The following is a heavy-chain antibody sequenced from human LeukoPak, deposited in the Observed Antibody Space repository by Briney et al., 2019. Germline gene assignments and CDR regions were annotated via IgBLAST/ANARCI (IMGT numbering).Heavy chain of an antibody. V-gene: IGHV4-59*08. CDR3: ARRLTGTTLDYYMDV. D-gene: IGHD1-1*01. J-gene: IGHJ6*03. CDR1: GGSISSYY. CDR2: IYYSGST. Sequence: SETLSLTCTVSGGSISSYYWSWIRQPPGKGLEWIGYIYYSGSTNYNPSLKSRVTISVDTSKNQFSLKLSSVTAADTAVYYCARRLTGTTLDYYMDVWGKGTTVTISS.